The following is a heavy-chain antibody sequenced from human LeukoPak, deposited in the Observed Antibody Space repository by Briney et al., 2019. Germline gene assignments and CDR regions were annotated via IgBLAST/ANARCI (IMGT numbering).Heavy chain of an antibody. CDR3: ARAPSEIGGYYPEYFRH. D-gene: IGHD3-22*01. CDR2: IKSDGST. Sequence: GGSLRLSCAASGFTFSAYWMHWVRQAPGTGLVLVSRIKSDGSTNYADSVKGRFTISRDNAKNTVSLQMNSLRPEDTGVYYCARAPSEIGGYYPEYFRHWGQGTLVTVSS. CDR1: GFTFSAYW. J-gene: IGHJ1*01. V-gene: IGHV3-74*01.